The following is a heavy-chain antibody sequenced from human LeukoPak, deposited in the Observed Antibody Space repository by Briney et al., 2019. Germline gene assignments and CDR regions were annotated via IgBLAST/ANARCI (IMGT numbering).Heavy chain of an antibody. CDR3: ARGRVPSGYYFDY. V-gene: IGHV3-30-3*01. D-gene: IGHD3-10*01. Sequence: GRSLRLSCAASGFTFSSYAMHWVRQAPGKGLEWVAVISYDGSNKYYADSVKGRFTISRDNSKNTLYLQMNSLRAEDTAVYYCARGRVPSGYYFDYWGQGTLVTVSS. J-gene: IGHJ4*02. CDR2: ISYDGSNK. CDR1: GFTFSSYA.